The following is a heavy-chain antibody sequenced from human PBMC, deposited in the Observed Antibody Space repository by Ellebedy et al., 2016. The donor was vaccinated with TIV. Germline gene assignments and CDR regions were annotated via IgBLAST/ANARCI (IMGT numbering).Heavy chain of an antibody. J-gene: IGHJ2*01. Sequence: GGSLRLSCAASGFIFSSYWMSWDRQAPGKGLEWVANIKQDGSEKYYVDSVKARFTISRDNAKNSLYLQMNSLRAEDTAVYYCARRYFDLWGRGTLVTVSS. CDR3: ARRYFDL. CDR2: IKQDGSEK. CDR1: GFIFSSYW. V-gene: IGHV3-7*01.